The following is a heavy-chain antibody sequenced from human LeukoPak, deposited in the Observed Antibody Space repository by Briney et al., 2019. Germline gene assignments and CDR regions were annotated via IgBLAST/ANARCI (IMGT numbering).Heavy chain of an antibody. CDR3: ARDNFLAPPAYSYYYMDV. CDR2: IKSEGSST. D-gene: IGHD2/OR15-2a*01. CDR1: GFTFSSYW. V-gene: IGHV3-74*01. Sequence: GGSLRLSCAASGFTFSSYWMHWVRQAPGKGLVWVSRIKSEGSSTSYADSVKGRFTISRDNAKNTLYLQMNSLRAEDTAVYYCARDNFLAPPAYSYYYMDVWGKGTTVTVSS. J-gene: IGHJ6*03.